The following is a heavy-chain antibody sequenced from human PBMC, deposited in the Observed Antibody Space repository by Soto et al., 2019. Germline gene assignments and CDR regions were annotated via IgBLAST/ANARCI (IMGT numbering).Heavy chain of an antibody. J-gene: IGHJ4*02. CDR3: ARVEAPFGESLH. CDR1: GYTFSSYT. Sequence: GASVKVSCKTSGYTFSSYTIAWVRQAPGQGLEWLGWISPDDGNTEYEQKFQGRGTMTADTLTNNAYMELRSLKYDDPAVFYCARVEAPFGESLHWGQGTPVTVSS. D-gene: IGHD3-10*01. CDR2: ISPDDGNT. V-gene: IGHV1-18*01.